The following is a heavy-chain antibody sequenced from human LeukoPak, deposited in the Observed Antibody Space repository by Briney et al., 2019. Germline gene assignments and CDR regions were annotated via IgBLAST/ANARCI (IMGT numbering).Heavy chain of an antibody. CDR1: GFTFSSYA. Sequence: AGGSLRLSCAASGFTFSSYAMHWVRQAPGKGLEYVSAISSNGGSTYYADSVKGRFTISRDNSKNTLYLQMGSLRAEDMAVYYCARATMVRGVPLFDYWGQGTLVTVSS. D-gene: IGHD3-10*01. J-gene: IGHJ4*02. CDR2: ISSNGGST. CDR3: ARATMVRGVPLFDY. V-gene: IGHV3-64*02.